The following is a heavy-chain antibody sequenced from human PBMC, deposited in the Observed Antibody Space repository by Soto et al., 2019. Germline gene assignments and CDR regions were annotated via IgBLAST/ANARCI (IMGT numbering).Heavy chain of an antibody. Sequence: GGSLRLSCAASGFTFSSYAMSWVRQAPGKGLEWVSAISGSGGSTYYADSVKGRFTISRDNSKNTLYLQMNSLRAEDTAVYYCAKDSWEYGSGSYPGDGMDVWGQGTTVTVSS. CDR2: ISGSGGST. J-gene: IGHJ6*02. V-gene: IGHV3-23*01. D-gene: IGHD3-10*01. CDR3: AKDSWEYGSGSYPGDGMDV. CDR1: GFTFSSYA.